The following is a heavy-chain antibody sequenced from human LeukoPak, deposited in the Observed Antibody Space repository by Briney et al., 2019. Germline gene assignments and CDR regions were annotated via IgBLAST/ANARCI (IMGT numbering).Heavy chain of an antibody. CDR3: AGGTFLESYPYYFDY. Sequence: SETLSLTCTVSGGSISSYYWSWIRQPAGKGLEWIGRIYTSGSTNYNPSLKSLVTMSVDTSKNQFSLKLSSVTAADTAVYYCAGGTFLESYPYYFDYWGQGTLVTVSS. J-gene: IGHJ4*02. V-gene: IGHV4-4*07. CDR2: IYTSGST. D-gene: IGHD3-16*02. CDR1: GGSISSYY.